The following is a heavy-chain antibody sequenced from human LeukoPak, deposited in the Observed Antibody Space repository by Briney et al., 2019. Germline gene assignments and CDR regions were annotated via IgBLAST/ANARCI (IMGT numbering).Heavy chain of an antibody. CDR1: GGSISSGDYY. CDR2: ISYSGSS. CDR3: AQEAGFVGPKGDAFDI. J-gene: IGHJ3*02. Sequence: SQTLSLTCTVSGGSISSGDYYWSWIRQPPGKGLEWIGYISYSGSSNYNPSLKSRVTISVDTSKNQFSLKLRSVTAADTAIYYCAQEAGFVGPKGDAFDIWGQGTMVTVSS. D-gene: IGHD3-3*01. V-gene: IGHV4-61*08.